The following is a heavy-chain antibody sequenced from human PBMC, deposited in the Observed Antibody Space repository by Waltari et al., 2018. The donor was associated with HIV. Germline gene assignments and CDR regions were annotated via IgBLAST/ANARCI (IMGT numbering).Heavy chain of an antibody. D-gene: IGHD2-8*01. CDR1: GFTFSSYS. V-gene: IGHV3-21*01. Sequence: EVQLVESGGGLVKPGGSLRLSCAASGFTFSSYSMNWVRQAPGTGVEWLSSMSTSSRYIYYADSLQGRVTISRDNAKTSLYLQMNSLRADDTAVYYCAREGFCSNGVCSHYYGMDVWGQGTTVTVSS. J-gene: IGHJ6*02. CDR2: MSTSSRYI. CDR3: AREGFCSNGVCSHYYGMDV.